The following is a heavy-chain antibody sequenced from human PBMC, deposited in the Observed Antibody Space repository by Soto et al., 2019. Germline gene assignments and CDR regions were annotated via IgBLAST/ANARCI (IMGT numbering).Heavy chain of an antibody. CDR2: IYYSGST. CDR3: ARDLGQSEQQLAPRSNWFDP. V-gene: IGHV4-31*03. Sequence: TPSLTFTVPGGSISSCCYYWSWIRQHPGKGLEWIGYIYYSGSTYYNPSLKSRVTISVDTSKNQFSLKLSSVTAADTAVYYCARDLGQSEQQLAPRSNWFDPWGQGTLVTVSS. CDR1: GGSISSCCYY. D-gene: IGHD6-13*01. J-gene: IGHJ5*02.